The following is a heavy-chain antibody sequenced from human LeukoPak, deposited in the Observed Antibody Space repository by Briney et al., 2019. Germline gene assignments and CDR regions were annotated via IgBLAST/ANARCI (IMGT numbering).Heavy chain of an antibody. J-gene: IGHJ4*02. CDR1: GFTFSSFA. Sequence: GGSLRLSCAASGFTFSSFAMSWVRQAPGKGLEWVSPIGGGGVDTYYADSVKGRFTLSRDNSKNTLYLQMNRLRAEDTAVYYCAKRGESCSSTNCLKYYFDYWGQGTLVTVSS. D-gene: IGHD2-2*01. V-gene: IGHV3-23*01. CDR3: AKRGESCSSTNCLKYYFDY. CDR2: IGGGGVDT.